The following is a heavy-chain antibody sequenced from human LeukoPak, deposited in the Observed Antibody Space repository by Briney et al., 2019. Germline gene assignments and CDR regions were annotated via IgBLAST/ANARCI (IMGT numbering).Heavy chain of an antibody. CDR3: ARDRYYYGSGTRALVYFDY. J-gene: IGHJ4*02. CDR2: MNPNSGGT. CDR1: GYAFTGYY. D-gene: IGHD3-10*01. Sequence: ASVKVSCKASGYAFTGYYMHWGRQAPGQGLGWMGWMNPNSGGTNYAQKFQGRVTMTRDTSISTPYMGLSRLRSDDTAVYYCARDRYYYGSGTRALVYFDYWGQGTLVTVSS. V-gene: IGHV1-2*02.